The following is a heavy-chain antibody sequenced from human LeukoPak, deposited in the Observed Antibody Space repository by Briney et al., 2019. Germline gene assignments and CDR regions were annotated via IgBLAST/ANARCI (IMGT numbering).Heavy chain of an antibody. CDR2: IYPGDSDI. V-gene: IGHV5-51*01. CDR1: GYSFISYW. D-gene: IGHD3-9*01. CDR3: ARVTYYDIRAGAFDI. Sequence: HGESLKISCKGSGYSFISYWIGWVRQMPGKGLEWMGIIYPGDSDIRYSPSFQGQVTISADESISTAYLQWSSLKASDTAMYYCARVTYYDIRAGAFDIWGQGTMVTVSS. J-gene: IGHJ3*02.